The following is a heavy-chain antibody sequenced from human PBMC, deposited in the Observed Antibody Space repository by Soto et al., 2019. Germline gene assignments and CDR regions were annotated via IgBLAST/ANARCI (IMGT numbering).Heavy chain of an antibody. Sequence: GASVKVSCKASGYTFTGYYMHWVRQAPGQGLEWMGWINPNSGGTNYAQKFQGWVTMTRDTSISTAYMELSRLRSDDTAVYYCARVGGSYYYGMDVWGQGTTVTVSS. CDR2: INPNSGGT. CDR1: GYTFTGYY. J-gene: IGHJ6*02. D-gene: IGHD3-16*01. CDR3: ARVGGSYYYGMDV. V-gene: IGHV1-2*04.